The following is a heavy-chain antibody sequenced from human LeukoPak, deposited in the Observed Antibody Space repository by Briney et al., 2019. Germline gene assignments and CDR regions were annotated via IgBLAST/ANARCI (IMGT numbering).Heavy chain of an antibody. D-gene: IGHD3-9*01. CDR1: GFTFSNYA. CDR2: IVGSGGST. CDR3: SKWGDYDVLTGYYDSGF. Sequence: PGGSLRLSCAASGFTFSNYAMSWVRQAPGKGLEWVSAIVGSGGSTYYADSVKGRFSISRDNSKNTLFLQMNSLRVEDTALYYCSKWGDYDVLTGYYDSGFWGQGTLVTVSS. V-gene: IGHV3-23*01. J-gene: IGHJ4*02.